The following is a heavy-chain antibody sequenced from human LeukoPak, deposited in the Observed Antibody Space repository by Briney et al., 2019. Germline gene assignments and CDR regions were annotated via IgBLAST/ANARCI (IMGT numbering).Heavy chain of an antibody. D-gene: IGHD3-10*01. CDR1: GFTVSSNY. V-gene: IGHV3-53*01. Sequence: GEALRLSCAASGFTVSSNYMSWVRQAPGKGLEWVSGIYCGGSTYYADSVKGRFTISRDNSKNTLYLQMNSQSAEDTAVYYCARGRSGSYPLYYYYYFGMDVWGQGTTVT. J-gene: IGHJ6*02. CDR2: IYCGGST. CDR3: ARGRSGSYPLYYYYYFGMDV.